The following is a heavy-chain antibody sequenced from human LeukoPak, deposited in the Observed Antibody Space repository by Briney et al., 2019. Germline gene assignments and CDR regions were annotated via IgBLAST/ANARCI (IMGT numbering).Heavy chain of an antibody. D-gene: IGHD3-16*01. J-gene: IGHJ5*02. CDR3: TRDLYTFNP. CDR1: GFXFSXXX. V-gene: IGHV3-74*01. CDR2: INTDGTAT. Sequence: GGSLRLSCAASGFXFSXXXXXXVXXXPXKXXVWVSRINTDGTATSYADSVKGRFTISRDNAKNTLYLQMNSLRAEDTAVYYCTRDLYTFNPWGQGTLVTVSS.